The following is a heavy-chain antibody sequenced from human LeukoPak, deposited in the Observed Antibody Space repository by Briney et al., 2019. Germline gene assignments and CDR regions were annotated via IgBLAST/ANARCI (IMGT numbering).Heavy chain of an antibody. CDR1: GFTFSGSA. CDR3: TSSTVTTKDFDY. CDR2: IRSKANSYAT. V-gene: IGHV3-73*01. Sequence: GGSLTLSCAASGFTFSGSAMHWVRQASGKGLEWVGRIRSKANSYATAYAASVKGRFTISRDDSKNTAYLQMNSLKTEDTAVYYCTSSTVTTKDFDYWGQGTLVTVSS. D-gene: IGHD4-17*01. J-gene: IGHJ4*02.